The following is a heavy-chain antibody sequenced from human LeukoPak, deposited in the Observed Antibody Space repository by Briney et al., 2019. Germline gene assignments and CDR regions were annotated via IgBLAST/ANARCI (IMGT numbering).Heavy chain of an antibody. V-gene: IGHV3-21*01. CDR2: ISGDSRYI. Sequence: GGSLRLSCAASGFTFSSYSMNWVRQAPGKGLEWVSAISGDSRYIYYADSVRGRFTISRDNAENSLYLQMNSLRAEDTAVYYCARDRRDTAMVSFDYWGQGTLVTVSS. D-gene: IGHD5-18*01. CDR1: GFTFSSYS. J-gene: IGHJ4*02. CDR3: ARDRRDTAMVSFDY.